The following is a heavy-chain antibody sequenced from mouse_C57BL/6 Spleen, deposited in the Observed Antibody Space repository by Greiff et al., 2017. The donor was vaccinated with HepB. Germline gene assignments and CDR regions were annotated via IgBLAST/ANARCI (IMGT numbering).Heavy chain of an antibody. Sequence: QVQLQQSGAELAKPGASVKLSCKASGYTFTSYWMHWVKQRPGQGLEWIGYINPSSGYTKYNQKFKDKATSTADKSSSTAYMQLSSLTYEDSAVYYCARGPDLPPFDYWGQGTTLTVSS. CDR2: INPSSGYT. CDR3: ARGPDLPPFDY. D-gene: IGHD2-1*01. V-gene: IGHV1-7*01. J-gene: IGHJ2*01. CDR1: GYTFTSYW.